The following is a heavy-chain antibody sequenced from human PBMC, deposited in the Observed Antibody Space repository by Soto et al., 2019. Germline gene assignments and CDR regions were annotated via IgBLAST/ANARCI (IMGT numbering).Heavy chain of an antibody. D-gene: IGHD6-6*01. J-gene: IGHJ6*02. CDR1: GFTFSSYS. Sequence: LRLSCAASGFTFSSYSMNWVRQAPGKGLEWVSSISSSSSYIYYADSVKGRFTISRGNAKNSLYLQMNSLRAEDTAVYYCAREGDLSSLGLSNYYYGMDVWGQGTTVTVSS. CDR3: AREGDLSSLGLSNYYYGMDV. CDR2: ISSSSSYI. V-gene: IGHV3-21*01.